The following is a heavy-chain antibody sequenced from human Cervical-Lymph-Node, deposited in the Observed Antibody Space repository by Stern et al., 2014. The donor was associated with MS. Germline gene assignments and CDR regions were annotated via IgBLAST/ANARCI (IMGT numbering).Heavy chain of an antibody. D-gene: IGHD4-11*01. CDR1: GGSISGSSW. CDR2: IYHNGGT. V-gene: IGHV4-4*02. J-gene: IGHJ4*02. CDR3: TRNGFYSLDY. Sequence: QVQLQESGPGLVKPSGTLSLTCAISGGSISGSSWWSWVRQTPGKGLEWIGEIYHNGGTNYNPSLKSRLTISVDKSKNQFSLKLSSVTAADTAMYYCTRNGFYSLDYWGQGILVTVSS.